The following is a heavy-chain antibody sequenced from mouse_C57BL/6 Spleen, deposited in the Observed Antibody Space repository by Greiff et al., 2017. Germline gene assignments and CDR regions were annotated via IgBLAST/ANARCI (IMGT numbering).Heavy chain of an antibody. CDR1: GFSLSTFGMG. CDR3: ARPITTVVATDFDV. Sequence: ESGPGILQPSQTLSLTCSFSGFSLSTFGMGVGWIRQPSGKGLEWLAHIWWDDDKYYNPALKSRLTISKATSKNQVYLKIANVDTADTATDYCARPITTVVATDFDVWGTGTTVTVSS. J-gene: IGHJ1*03. CDR2: IWWDDDK. V-gene: IGHV8-8*01. D-gene: IGHD1-1*01.